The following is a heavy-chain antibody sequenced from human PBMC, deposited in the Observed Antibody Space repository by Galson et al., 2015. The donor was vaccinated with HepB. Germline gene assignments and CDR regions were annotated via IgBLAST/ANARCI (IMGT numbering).Heavy chain of an antibody. CDR3: AREGINSGSYYRNDAFDI. D-gene: IGHD1-26*01. J-gene: IGHJ3*02. Sequence: CAIYGDSVSSHSAAWNWIRQSPSRGLEWLGRIYYRSKWYNDYAVSVKSRITINPDTSKNQFSLQLNSVTPEDTAVYYCAREGINSGSYYRNDAFDIWGQGTMVTVSS. CDR1: GDSVSSHSAA. CDR2: IYYRSKWYN. V-gene: IGHV6-1*01.